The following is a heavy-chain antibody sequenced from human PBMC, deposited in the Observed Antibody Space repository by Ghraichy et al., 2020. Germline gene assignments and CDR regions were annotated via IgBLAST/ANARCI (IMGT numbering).Heavy chain of an antibody. CDR1: GFTFSSYA. CDR3: ARNEVIAGISMGTFFDH. J-gene: IGHJ4*02. V-gene: IGHV3-33*01. D-gene: IGHD3-10*01. CDR2: IWYDGSNK. Sequence: GGSLRLSCAASGFTFSSYAMHWVRQAPGKGLEWVAVIWYDGSNKYYADSVKGRFPISRDNSKSSLYLQMNSLGGEDTAIDFCARNEVIAGISMGTFFDHWGQGTLVTVSS.